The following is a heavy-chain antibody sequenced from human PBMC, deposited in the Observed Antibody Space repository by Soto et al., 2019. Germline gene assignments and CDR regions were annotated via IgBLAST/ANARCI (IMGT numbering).Heavy chain of an antibody. D-gene: IGHD2-15*01. CDR2: MYYSGST. V-gene: IGHV4-59*01. J-gene: IGHJ3*02. CDR1: GGSISSYY. Sequence: SETLSLTCTVSGGSISSYYWSWIRQPPGKGLEGIGYMYYSGSTNYNPSLKRRVNISVDTSKNQFSLKLSSVTAADTAVYYCGRDFVSGVSCYSPAFAISGPGTIVTVS. CDR3: GRDFVSGVSCYSPAFAI.